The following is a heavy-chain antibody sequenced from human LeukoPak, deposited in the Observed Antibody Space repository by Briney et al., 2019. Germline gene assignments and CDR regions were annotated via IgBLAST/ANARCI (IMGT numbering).Heavy chain of an antibody. CDR1: GGSISSSSYY. CDR2: IHTSGST. D-gene: IGHD3-22*01. J-gene: IGHJ4*02. Sequence: SETLSLTCTVSGGSISSSSYYWSWIRQPAGKGLEWIGRIHTSGSTNYSPSLKSRVTMSVDTSKNQFSLKLSSVTAADTAVYYCARDRYYYDSSARYFDYWGQGTLVTVSS. V-gene: IGHV4-61*02. CDR3: ARDRYYYDSSARYFDY.